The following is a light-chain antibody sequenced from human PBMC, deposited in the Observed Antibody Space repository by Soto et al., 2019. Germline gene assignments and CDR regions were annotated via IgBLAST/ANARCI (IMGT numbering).Light chain of an antibody. CDR1: QSILHSPNNKNY. CDR3: QQYYSTPLT. J-gene: IGKJ4*01. Sequence: DIVMTQSPDSLAVSLGERATINCKSSQSILHSPNNKNYLAWYQQKPGQPPKLPIYWASTRESGVPDRFSGSGSGTDFTLTISSLQAEDVAVYYCQQYYSTPLTFGGGTKVDIK. CDR2: WAS. V-gene: IGKV4-1*01.